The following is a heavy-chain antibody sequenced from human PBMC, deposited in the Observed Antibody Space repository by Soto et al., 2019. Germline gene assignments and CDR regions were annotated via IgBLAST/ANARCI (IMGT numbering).Heavy chain of an antibody. CDR3: ARSYAYYYMDV. Sequence: PSETLSLTCTVSGGSISSGGYYWSWIRQHPGKGLEWIGYIYYSGSTYYNPSLKSRVNISVDTSKNQFSLKLSSVTAADTAVYYCARSYAYYYMDVWGKGTTVTVSS. CDR2: IYYSGST. D-gene: IGHD2-2*01. V-gene: IGHV4-31*03. J-gene: IGHJ6*03. CDR1: GGSISSGGYY.